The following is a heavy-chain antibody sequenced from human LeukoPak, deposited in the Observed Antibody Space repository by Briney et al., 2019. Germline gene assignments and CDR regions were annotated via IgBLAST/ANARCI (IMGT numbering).Heavy chain of an antibody. V-gene: IGHV1-58*01. D-gene: IGHD3-22*01. CDR3: AADHLHYDSSGSKEN. J-gene: IGHJ4*02. Sequence: PVKVSCKASGFTFTSSAVQWVRQARGQRLEWIGWIVVGSGNTNYAQKFQERVTITRDMSTSTAYMELSSLRSEDTAVYYCAADHLHYDSSGSKENWGQGTLVTVSS. CDR1: GFTFTSSA. CDR2: IVVGSGNT.